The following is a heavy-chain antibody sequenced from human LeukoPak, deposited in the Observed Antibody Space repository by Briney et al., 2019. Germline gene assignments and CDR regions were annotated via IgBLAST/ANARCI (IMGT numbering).Heavy chain of an antibody. CDR2: IYHSGSG. Sequence: SETLSLTCTVSGGSISSYYWSWIRQPPGKGLEWIGYIYHSGSGNYNPSLKSRVTMSVDTSKNQFSLRLSSVTAADTAVYYCARDKVPGDYWGQGTLVTVSS. J-gene: IGHJ4*02. V-gene: IGHV4-59*01. CDR1: GGSISSYY. CDR3: ARDKVPGDY. D-gene: IGHD1-1*01.